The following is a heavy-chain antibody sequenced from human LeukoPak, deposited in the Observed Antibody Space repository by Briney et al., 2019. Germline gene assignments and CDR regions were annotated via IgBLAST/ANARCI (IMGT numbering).Heavy chain of an antibody. J-gene: IGHJ4*02. Sequence: PGGSLRLSCAASGFTFSKYAMSWVRQAPGKGLEWVSAISGRGGSTNYADSVKGRFTISRDNSKNMLYLQMNSLRAEDTAVYFCATRDSGDYPYFDYWGQGTLVTVSS. CDR1: GFTFSKYA. V-gene: IGHV3-23*01. CDR2: ISGRGGST. D-gene: IGHD4-17*01. CDR3: ATRDSGDYPYFDY.